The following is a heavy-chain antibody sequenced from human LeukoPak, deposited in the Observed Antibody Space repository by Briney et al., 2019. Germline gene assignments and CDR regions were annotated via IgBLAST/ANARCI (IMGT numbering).Heavy chain of an antibody. J-gene: IGHJ4*02. V-gene: IGHV4-4*02. Sequence: SETLSLTCAVSGGSISDSYAHWWSWVRQPPGKGFEWIAEAHHSGSTNYSPSFVKRVTISVDTSKNQVSLKLSSVTVADTAVYFCARDRADRGYSQNFDSWGRGTLVTVSS. CDR3: ARDRADRGYSQNFDS. D-gene: IGHD5-12*01. CDR2: AHHSGST. CDR1: GGSISDSYAHW.